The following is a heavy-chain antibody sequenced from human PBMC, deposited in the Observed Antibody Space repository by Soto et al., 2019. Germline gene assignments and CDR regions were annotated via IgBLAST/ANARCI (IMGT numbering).Heavy chain of an antibody. J-gene: IGHJ3*02. CDR3: ARDSSPIAAAGMGAFDI. D-gene: IGHD6-13*01. V-gene: IGHV1-46*01. Sequence: ASVKVSCKASGYTFTSYYMHWVRQAPGQGLEWMGIINPSGGSTSYAQKFQGRVTMTRDTSISTAYMELSRLRSDDTAVYYCARDSSPIAAAGMGAFDIWGQGTMVNVSS. CDR1: GYTFTSYY. CDR2: INPSGGST.